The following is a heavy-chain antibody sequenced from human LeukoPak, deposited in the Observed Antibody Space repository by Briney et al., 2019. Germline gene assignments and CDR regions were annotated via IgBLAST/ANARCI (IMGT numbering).Heavy chain of an antibody. CDR2: IYSGGST. V-gene: IGHV3-53*01. D-gene: IGHD3-9*01. CDR3: ARKYYDILTGYPAAYYFDY. J-gene: IGHJ4*02. Sequence: GGSLRLSCAASGFTVSSNYMSWVRQAPGKGLEWVSVIYSGGSTYYADSVKGRFTISRDNSKNTLYLQMNSLRAEDTAVYYCARKYYDILTGYPAAYYFDYWGQGTLVTVSS. CDR1: GFTVSSNY.